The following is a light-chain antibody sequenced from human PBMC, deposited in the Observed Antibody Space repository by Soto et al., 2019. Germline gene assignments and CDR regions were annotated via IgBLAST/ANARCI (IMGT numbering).Light chain of an antibody. CDR3: SSYTNINTRACV. Sequence: QSALTQPPSASGSPGQSVTISCAGTSSDVGGYNYVSWYQQYPGKAPKLMIYEVNKRPSGVPDRFSGSKSGNTASLTVSGLQAEDEADYYRSSYTNINTRACVFGTGTKVTVL. CDR1: SSDVGGYNY. J-gene: IGLJ1*01. V-gene: IGLV2-8*01. CDR2: EVN.